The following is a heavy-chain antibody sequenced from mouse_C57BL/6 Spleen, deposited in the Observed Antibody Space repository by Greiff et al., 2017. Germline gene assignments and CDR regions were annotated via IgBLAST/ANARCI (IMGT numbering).Heavy chain of an antibody. CDR3: ARLRTGYFDV. D-gene: IGHD1-1*01. V-gene: IGHV1-54*01. CDR1: GYAFTNYL. Sequence: VHLVESGAELVRPGTSVKVSCKASGYAFTNYLIEWVKQRPGQGLEWIGVINPGSGGTNYNEKFKGKATLTADKSSSTAYMQLSSLTSEDSAVYFCARLRTGYFDVWGTGTTVTVSS. CDR2: INPGSGGT. J-gene: IGHJ1*03.